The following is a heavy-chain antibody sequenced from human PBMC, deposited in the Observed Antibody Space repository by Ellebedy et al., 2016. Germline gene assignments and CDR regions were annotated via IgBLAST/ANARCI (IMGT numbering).Heavy chain of an antibody. D-gene: IGHD1-14*01. CDR3: ARRPTRTGTTLIDY. Sequence: SETLSLTCTVSGGSISSGGYYWSWIRQHPGKGLEWIGYIFYSGSTNYNPSLKSRVTISVDTSKNQFSLKLSSVTAADTAVYYCARRPTRTGTTLIDYWGQGTLVTVSS. CDR1: GGSISSGGYY. J-gene: IGHJ4*02. CDR2: IFYSGST. V-gene: IGHV4-61*08.